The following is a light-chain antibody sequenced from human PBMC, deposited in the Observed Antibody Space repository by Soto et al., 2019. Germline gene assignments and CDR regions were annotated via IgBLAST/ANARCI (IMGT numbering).Light chain of an antibody. CDR2: GAS. CDR1: QSVSSN. Sequence: EIVMTQSPAILSVSPGERATLSCRASQSVSSNLAWYQQTPGQAPRLLIYGASTRATGIPARFSGSGSGTEFTLTISGLQSEDFAVYCCQQYDNWPSLTLGGGTKVEIK. CDR3: QQYDNWPSLT. J-gene: IGKJ4*01. V-gene: IGKV3-15*01.